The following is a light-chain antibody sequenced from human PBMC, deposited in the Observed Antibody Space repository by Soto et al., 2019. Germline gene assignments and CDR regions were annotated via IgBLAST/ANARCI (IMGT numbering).Light chain of an antibody. CDR2: DAS. V-gene: IGKV1-5*01. J-gene: IGKJ2*01. CDR3: QQYNSYSYT. Sequence: DIQMTQSPSTLSASVGDRVTITCRASQSISSWLAWYQQKPGKAPKLLIYDASSLESGVPSRCSGSGSGTAFTLTISSLQPDDFATYYCQQYNSYSYTFGQGTKLEIK. CDR1: QSISSW.